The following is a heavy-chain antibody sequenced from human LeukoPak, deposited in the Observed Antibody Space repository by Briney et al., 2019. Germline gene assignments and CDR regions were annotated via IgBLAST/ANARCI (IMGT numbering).Heavy chain of an antibody. D-gene: IGHD3-10*01. CDR3: ARVQVRGVSTFDY. CDR2: IYSGGST. J-gene: IGHJ4*02. CDR1: GFTVSSNY. Sequence: GGSLRLSCAAYGFTVSSNYMSWVRQAPGKGLEWVSVIYSGGSTYYADSVKGRFTISRDNSKNTLYLQMNSLRAEDTAVYYCARVQVRGVSTFDYWGQGTLVTVSS. V-gene: IGHV3-53*01.